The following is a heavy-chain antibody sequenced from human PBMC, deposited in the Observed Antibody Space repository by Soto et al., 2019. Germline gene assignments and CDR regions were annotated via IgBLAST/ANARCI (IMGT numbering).Heavy chain of an antibody. J-gene: IGHJ6*02. CDR3: ARGYGDPYYGMDV. Sequence: QVQLQESGPGLVKPSETLSLTCTVSGGSISSYYWSWIRQPPGKGLEWIGYIYYSGSTNYNPSLKSRVTISVDTSKNQFSLKLSSVTAADTAVYYCARGYGDPYYGMDVWGQGTTVTVSS. D-gene: IGHD4-17*01. CDR2: IYYSGST. V-gene: IGHV4-59*01. CDR1: GGSISSYY.